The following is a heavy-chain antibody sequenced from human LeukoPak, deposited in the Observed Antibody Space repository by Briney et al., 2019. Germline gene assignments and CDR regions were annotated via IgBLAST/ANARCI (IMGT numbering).Heavy chain of an antibody. D-gene: IGHD3-22*01. Sequence: SETLSLTCTVSGGSISSGSYYWSWIRQPAGKGLEWIGEIYHSGSTNYNPSLKSRVTISVDKSKNQFSLKLSSVTAADTAVYYCARDLSEGYYDSSGYYNDAFDIWGQGTMVTVSS. CDR3: ARDLSEGYYDSSGYYNDAFDI. V-gene: IGHV4-61*10. CDR2: IYHSGST. J-gene: IGHJ3*02. CDR1: GGSISSGSYY.